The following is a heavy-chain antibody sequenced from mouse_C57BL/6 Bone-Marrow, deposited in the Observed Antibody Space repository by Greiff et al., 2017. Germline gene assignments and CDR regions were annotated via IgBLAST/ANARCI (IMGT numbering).Heavy chain of an antibody. Sequence: EVMLVESGGGLVKPGGSLKLSCAASGFTFSSYAMSWVRQTPEKRLEWVATISDGGSYTYYPDNVKGRFTISRDNAKNNLYLQMSHLKSEDTAMYYCARDIYYYGSLQAWFAYWGQGTLVTVSA. CDR3: ARDIYYYGSLQAWFAY. V-gene: IGHV5-4*01. J-gene: IGHJ3*01. CDR1: GFTFSSYA. D-gene: IGHD1-1*01. CDR2: ISDGGSYT.